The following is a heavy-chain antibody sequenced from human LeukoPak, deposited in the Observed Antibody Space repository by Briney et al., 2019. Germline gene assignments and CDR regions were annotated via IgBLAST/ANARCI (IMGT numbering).Heavy chain of an antibody. J-gene: IGHJ4*02. D-gene: IGHD3-10*01. Sequence: ASVKVSCMTSLYTFTAYYTLWVRQAPGQGREWMGWSNPNNGGTNYAQRFQGMVAMTRDTSISAAYMELSRLRSDDTAVYNCARVGGFGELSWGEGTLVTVSS. CDR3: ARVGGFGELS. CDR1: LYTFTAYY. CDR2: SNPNNGGT. V-gene: IGHV1-2*02.